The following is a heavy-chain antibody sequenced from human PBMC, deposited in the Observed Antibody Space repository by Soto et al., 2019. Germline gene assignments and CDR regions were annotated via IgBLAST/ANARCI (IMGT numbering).Heavy chain of an antibody. CDR3: ARDQGYCTNGVCWEFDY. J-gene: IGHJ4*02. CDR2: INPSGGST. V-gene: IGHV1-46*01. Sequence: VASVKVSCKASGYTFTSYYMHWVRQAPGQGLEWMGIINPSGGSTSYAQKFQGRVTMTRDTSTSTVYMELSSLRSEDTAVYYCARDQGYCTNGVCWEFDYWGQGTLVTVSS. D-gene: IGHD2-8*01. CDR1: GYTFTSYY.